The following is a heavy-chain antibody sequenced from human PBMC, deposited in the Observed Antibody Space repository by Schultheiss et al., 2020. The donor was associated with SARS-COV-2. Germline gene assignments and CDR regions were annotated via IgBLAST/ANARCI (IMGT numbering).Heavy chain of an antibody. D-gene: IGHD2-2*01. CDR2: ISSNGGST. CDR1: GFTFSSYA. Sequence: GESLKISCAASGFTFSSYAMSWVRQAPGKGLEYVSAISSNGGSTYYADSVKGRFTISRDNSKNTLYLQMNSLRAEDTAVYYCAKDRPLGYCSSTSCPWDVWGQGTTVTVSS. J-gene: IGHJ6*02. V-gene: IGHV3-23*01. CDR3: AKDRPLGYCSSTSCPWDV.